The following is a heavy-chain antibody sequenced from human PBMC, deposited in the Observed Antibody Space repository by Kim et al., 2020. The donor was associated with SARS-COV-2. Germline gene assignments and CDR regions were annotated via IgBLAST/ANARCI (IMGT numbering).Heavy chain of an antibody. V-gene: IGHV3-23*01. CDR3: AKVSIEGLLLWFGDPSWEFDY. D-gene: IGHD3-10*01. CDR2: ISGSGGST. J-gene: IGHJ4*02. CDR1: GFTFSSYA. Sequence: GGSLRLSCAASGFTFSSYAMSWVRQAPGKGLEWVSAISGSGGSTYYADSVKGRFTISRDNSKNTLYLQMNSLRAEDTAVYYCAKVSIEGLLLWFGDPSWEFDYWGQGTLVTVSS.